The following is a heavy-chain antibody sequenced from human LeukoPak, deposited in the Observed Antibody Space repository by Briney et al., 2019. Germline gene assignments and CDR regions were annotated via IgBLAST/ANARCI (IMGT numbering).Heavy chain of an antibody. D-gene: IGHD2-8*01. J-gene: IGHJ4*02. CDR1: GGSFSGYY. Sequence: SETLSLICAVYGGSFSGYYWSWIRQPPGKGLEWIGEINHSGSTNYNPSLKSRVTISVDRSKNQFSLKLSSVTAADTAVYYCARGIVLNYFDYWGQGTLVTVSS. V-gene: IGHV4-34*01. CDR3: ARGIVLNYFDY. CDR2: INHSGST.